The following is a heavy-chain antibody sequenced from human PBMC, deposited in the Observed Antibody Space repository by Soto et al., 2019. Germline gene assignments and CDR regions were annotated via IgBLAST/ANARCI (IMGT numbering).Heavy chain of an antibody. Sequence: SETLSLTCTVSGGSISSSSYYWGWIRQPPGKGLEWIGSIHYSGSTYYNPSLKSRATISVDTSKNQFSLKLSSVTAADTAVYYCARQPTASYYDILTGPLFDYWGQGTLVTVSS. CDR2: IHYSGST. CDR1: GGSISSSSYY. V-gene: IGHV4-39*01. J-gene: IGHJ4*02. D-gene: IGHD3-9*01. CDR3: ARQPTASYYDILTGPLFDY.